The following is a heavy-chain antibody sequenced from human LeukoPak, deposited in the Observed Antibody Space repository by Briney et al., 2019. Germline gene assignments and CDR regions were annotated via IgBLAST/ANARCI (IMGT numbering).Heavy chain of an antibody. D-gene: IGHD5-24*01. J-gene: IGHJ5*02. V-gene: IGHV4-34*01. CDR1: GESFSGDY. CDR3: ARGRWLQYET. CDR2: INQSGST. Sequence: NSSETLSLTCGVYGESFSGDYWSWVRQPPGKGLEWMGEINQSGSTNYNPSLKSRVTISVDTSKNQFSLKLISVTAADTAVYYFARGRWLQYETWGQGTLVTVPS.